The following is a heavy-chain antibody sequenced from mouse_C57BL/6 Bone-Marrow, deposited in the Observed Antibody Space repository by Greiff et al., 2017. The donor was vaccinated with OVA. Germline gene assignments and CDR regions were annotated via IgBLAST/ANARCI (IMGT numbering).Heavy chain of an antibody. V-gene: IGHV7-3*01. Sequence: EVMLVESGGGLVQPGGSLSLSCAASGFTFTDYYMSWVRQPPGKALEWLGFIRNKANGYTTEYSASVKGRFTISRDNSQSILYLQMNALRAEDSATYYCARDSYGRFDYWGQGTTLTVSS. CDR1: GFTFTDYY. D-gene: IGHD1-1*01. CDR3: ARDSYGRFDY. J-gene: IGHJ2*01. CDR2: IRNKANGYTT.